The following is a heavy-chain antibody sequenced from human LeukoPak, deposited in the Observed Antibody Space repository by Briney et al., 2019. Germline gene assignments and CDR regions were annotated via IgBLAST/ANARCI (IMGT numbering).Heavy chain of an antibody. CDR2: LSQDGSNE. CDR1: GFTFSSYG. J-gene: IGHJ3*02. CDR3: AREANAFDI. Sequence: GGSLRLSCAASGFTFSSYGMHWVRQAPGKGLEWVAGLSQDGSNEYYADSVKGRFTISRDNSKNTLYVQVNSLRVDDTAVYYCAREANAFDIWGQGTMVTVSS. V-gene: IGHV3-30*19.